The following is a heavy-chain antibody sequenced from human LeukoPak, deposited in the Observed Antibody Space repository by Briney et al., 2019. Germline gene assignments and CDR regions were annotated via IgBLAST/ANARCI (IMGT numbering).Heavy chain of an antibody. CDR2: ISSSSSST. D-gene: IGHD5-24*01. CDR1: GFTFSDYY. CDR3: ARDIQLST. V-gene: IGHV3-11*05. Sequence: GGSLRVSCAASGFTFSDYYMSWIRQAPGKGLEWVSYISSSSSSTKYTDSVKGRFTISRDNARTSLYLQMNSLRAEDTAIYYCARDIQLSTWGLGTMVTVSS. J-gene: IGHJ3*01.